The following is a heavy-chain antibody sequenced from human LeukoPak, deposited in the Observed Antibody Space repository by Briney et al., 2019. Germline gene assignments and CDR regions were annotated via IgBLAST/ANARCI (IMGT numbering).Heavy chain of an antibody. D-gene: IGHD5-18*01. CDR2: IYSGGTT. Sequence: GGSLRLSCAASGFTVSSNYMSWVRQAPGKGLEWVSVIYSGGTTYYADSVKGRFTISRDNSKNTLYLQMDRLRAEDTAVFYCARDFYSYGYGVADYWGQGTLVTVSS. V-gene: IGHV3-53*05. J-gene: IGHJ4*02. CDR1: GFTVSSNY. CDR3: ARDFYSYGYGVADY.